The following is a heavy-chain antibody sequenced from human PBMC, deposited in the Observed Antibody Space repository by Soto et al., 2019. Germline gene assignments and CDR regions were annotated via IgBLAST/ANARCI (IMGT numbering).Heavy chain of an antibody. D-gene: IGHD2-21*01. J-gene: IGHJ6*02. V-gene: IGHV2-5*01. CDR1: GFSLTTGGVG. CDR3: IYRRASWDYHGLDV. CDR2: IYWNDDR. Sequence: SGPRGEPTQTLTLTCTFSGFSLTTGGVGVGWIRQPPGRSLEWLAVIYWNDDRRRSPSQENRLTITKDTSKNQVVLTMTNMDPVDTATYYCIYRRASWDYHGLDVWGQGTPVTVSS.